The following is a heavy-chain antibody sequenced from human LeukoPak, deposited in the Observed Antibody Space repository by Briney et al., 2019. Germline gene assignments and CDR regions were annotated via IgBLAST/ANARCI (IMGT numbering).Heavy chain of an antibody. CDR2: ITSTSSYM. V-gene: IGHV3-21*01. Sequence: GGSLRLSCAASGFTFSSYAMNWVRQAPGKGLEWVSSITSTSSYMYYADSVKGRFTISRDNAQNSLYLHMGSLRAEDTAVYYCARDPYSGGYGDDYYYYMDVWGKGTTVTISS. D-gene: IGHD1-26*01. J-gene: IGHJ6*03. CDR3: ARDPYSGGYGDDYYYYMDV. CDR1: GFTFSSYA.